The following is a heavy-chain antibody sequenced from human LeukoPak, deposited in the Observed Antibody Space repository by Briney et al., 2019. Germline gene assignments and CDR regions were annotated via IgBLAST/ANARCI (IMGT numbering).Heavy chain of an antibody. J-gene: IGHJ4*02. CDR1: GFTFSGYW. CDR2: IDNGGSGT. Sequence: PGGSLRLSCAASGFTFSGYWMHWVRQVPEKGLVLVSRIDNGGSGTTYADSVKGRFTISRDNSKNTLYLQMNSLRAEDTAVYYCAKAPYDTLPRRFDYWGQGTLVTVSS. CDR3: AKAPYDTLPRRFDY. D-gene: IGHD3-9*01. V-gene: IGHV3-74*01.